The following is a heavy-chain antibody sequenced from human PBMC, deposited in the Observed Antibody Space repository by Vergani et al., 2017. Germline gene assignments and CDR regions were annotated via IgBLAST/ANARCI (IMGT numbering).Heavy chain of an antibody. J-gene: IGHJ3*02. CDR2: INAGNGNT. D-gene: IGHD3-22*01. CDR3: AVDSSGYYFWAFDI. Sequence: QVQLVQSGAEVKKPGSSVKVSCKASGGTFSSYAISWVRQAPGQGLEWMGWINAGNGNTKYSQKFQGRVTITRDTSASTAYMELSSLRSEDTAVYYCAVDSSGYYFWAFDIWGQGTMVTVSS. CDR1: GGTFSSYA. V-gene: IGHV1-3*01.